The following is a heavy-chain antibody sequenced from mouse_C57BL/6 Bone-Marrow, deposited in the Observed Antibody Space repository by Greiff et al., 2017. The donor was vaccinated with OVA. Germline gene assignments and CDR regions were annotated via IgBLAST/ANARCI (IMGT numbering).Heavy chain of an antibody. CDR2: IDPSDSYT. CDR3: ASSNYGYFDV. Sequence: QVQLQQPGAELVKPGASVKLSCKASGYTFTSYWMQWVKQRPGQGLEWIGEIDPSDSYTNYNQKFKGKATLTVDTSSSTAYMQLSSLTSEDSAVYYCASSNYGYFDVWGTGTTVTVSS. J-gene: IGHJ1*03. V-gene: IGHV1-50*01. D-gene: IGHD2-5*01. CDR1: GYTFTSYW.